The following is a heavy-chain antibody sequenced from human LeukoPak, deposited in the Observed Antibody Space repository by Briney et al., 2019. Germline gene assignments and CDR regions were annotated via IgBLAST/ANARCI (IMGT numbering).Heavy chain of an antibody. D-gene: IGHD5-18*01. CDR1: GFTFSSYG. V-gene: IGHV3-30*03. CDR3: ARVGRSYGYFFHFDY. J-gene: IGHJ4*02. Sequence: GGSLRLSCAASGFTFSSYGMHWVRQAPGKGLEWVAVISYDGSNKYYADSVKGRFTISRDNSKNTLYLQMNSLRAEDTAVYYCARVGRSYGYFFHFDYWGQGTLVTVSS. CDR2: ISYDGSNK.